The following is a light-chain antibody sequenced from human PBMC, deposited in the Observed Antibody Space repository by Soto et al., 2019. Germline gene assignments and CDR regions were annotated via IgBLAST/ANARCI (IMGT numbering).Light chain of an antibody. V-gene: IGKV1-5*01. CDR3: QQYYSYPWT. CDR2: DAS. CDR1: QSINNR. Sequence: IQMTQSPFTLSASVGDRVTITCRASQSINNRLAWHQQKPGKAPTVLICDASTLKSGVPSRFSGSGSGTEFTLTISSLQPDDFATYYCQQYYSYPWTFAQGTKVDIK. J-gene: IGKJ1*01.